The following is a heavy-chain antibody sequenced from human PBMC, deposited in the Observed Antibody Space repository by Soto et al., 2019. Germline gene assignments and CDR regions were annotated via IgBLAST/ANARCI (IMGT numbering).Heavy chain of an antibody. D-gene: IGHD7-27*01. CDR2: IYYSGST. J-gene: IGHJ5*02. CDR3: ARHLTTHNWFDP. CDR1: GGSISSSSYY. Sequence: QLQLQESGPGLVKPSETLSLTCTVSGGSISSSSYYWGWIRQPPGKGLEWIGSIYYSGSTYYNPSLKSRVTISVDTSKNQFSLKLSSVTAADTAVYYCARHLTTHNWFDPWGQVTLVTVSS. V-gene: IGHV4-39*01.